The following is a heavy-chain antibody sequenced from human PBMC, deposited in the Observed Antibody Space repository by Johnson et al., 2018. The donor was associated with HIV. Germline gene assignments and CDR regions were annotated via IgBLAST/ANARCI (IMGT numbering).Heavy chain of an antibody. D-gene: IGHD3-10*01. V-gene: IGHV3-53*01. CDR1: GFTVSSNY. CDR3: ARDGYYDSGSDPLDT. J-gene: IGHJ3*02. CDR2: IYSGGST. Sequence: EVQLVESGVGLIQPGGSLRLSCAASGFTVSSNYMSWVRQAPGKGLEWVSVIYSGGSTYYADSVKGRFTISRDNSKNTLYLQMNSLRAEDTALYYCARDGYYDSGSDPLDTWGQGTMVTVSS.